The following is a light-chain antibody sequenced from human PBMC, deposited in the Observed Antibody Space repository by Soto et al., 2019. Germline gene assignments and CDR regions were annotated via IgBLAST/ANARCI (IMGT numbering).Light chain of an antibody. CDR1: QGISSF. V-gene: IGKV1-9*01. Sequence: DIQLTQSPSFLSASVGDRVTIPCRASQGISSFLAWYQQKPGKAPKLLIYGASNLQSGVPSRFSGSGSGTDFTLTISSLLPEDFATYYCQQGYSSPVTFGQGTRLEIK. CDR2: GAS. J-gene: IGKJ5*01. CDR3: QQGYSSPVT.